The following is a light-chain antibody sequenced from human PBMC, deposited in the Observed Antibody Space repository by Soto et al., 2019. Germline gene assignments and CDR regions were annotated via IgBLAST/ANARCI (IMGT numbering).Light chain of an antibody. CDR1: EDVKSR. J-gene: IGKJ1*01. Sequence: DIQMTQSPSSVSASVGDNVTLSCRASEDVKSRLAWYQQTPGKVPNLLIFHASSLQSGVPSRFSGSGSGTDFTLTISSLEPEDFATYYCQQYSGDSRTVGQGTQVDIK. CDR3: QQYSGDSRT. CDR2: HAS. V-gene: IGKV1D-16*01.